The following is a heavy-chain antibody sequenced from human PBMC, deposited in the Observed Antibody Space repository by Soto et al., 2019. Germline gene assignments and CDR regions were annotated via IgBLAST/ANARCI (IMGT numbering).Heavy chain of an antibody. D-gene: IGHD6-13*01. J-gene: IGHJ4*02. CDR2: IYYSGST. CDR3: ARLDSSSWTFDY. Sequence: SETLSLTCTVSGGSISSYYWSWIRQPPGKGLEWIGYIYYSGSTNYNPSLKSRVTISVDTSKNQFSLKLSSVTAADTAVYYCARLDSSSWTFDYWGQGTLVTVSS. V-gene: IGHV4-59*08. CDR1: GGSISSYY.